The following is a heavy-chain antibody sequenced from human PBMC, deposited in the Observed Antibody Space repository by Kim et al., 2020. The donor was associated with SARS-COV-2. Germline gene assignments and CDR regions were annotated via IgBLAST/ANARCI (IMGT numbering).Heavy chain of an antibody. CDR1: GYHFTTHA. V-gene: IGHV1-3*01. D-gene: IGHD2-15*01. J-gene: IGHJ6*02. CDR2: LPRVPVPP. CDR3: ARSSPYCSGGSCYYYGMDV. Sequence: ASVKVSCKASGYHFTTHAIHWVRQAPGHRLEWMDWLPRVPVPPRYSPPFPGRVIITRDTSASTAYMELSSLRSEDTAVYYCARSSPYCSGGSCYYYGMDVWGQGTTVTVSS.